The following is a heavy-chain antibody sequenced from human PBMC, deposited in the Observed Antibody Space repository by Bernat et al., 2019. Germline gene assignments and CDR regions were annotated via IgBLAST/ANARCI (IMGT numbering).Heavy chain of an antibody. V-gene: IGHV3-21*01. D-gene: IGHD1-14*01. CDR3: ARDLNHYTAANYYYYYGMDV. Sequence: EVQLVESGGGLVKPGGSLRLSCAPSGFTFRSHSINWVRQAPGKVLEWVSSISSSSSYIYYADSVKGRFTIYRDNAKRSLYMEMNSLRAEVTAVYYCARDLNHYTAANYYYYYGMDVWGQGATVTVSS. CDR2: ISSSSSYI. J-gene: IGHJ6*02. CDR1: GFTFRSHS.